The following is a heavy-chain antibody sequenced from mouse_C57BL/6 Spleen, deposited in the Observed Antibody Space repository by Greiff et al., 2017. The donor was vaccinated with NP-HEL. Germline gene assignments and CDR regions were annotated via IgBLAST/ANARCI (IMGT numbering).Heavy chain of an antibody. CDR3: VRHLDSNWYFDV. D-gene: IGHD2-5*01. V-gene: IGHV10-1*01. CDR2: IRSKSNNYAT. CDR1: GFSFNTYA. J-gene: IGHJ1*03. Sequence: EVKLVESGGGLVQPKGSLKLSCAASGFSFNTYAMNWVRQAPGKGLEWVARIRSKSNNYATYYADSVKDRFTISRDDSESMLYLQMNNLKTEDTAMYYCVRHLDSNWYFDVWGTGTTVTVSS.